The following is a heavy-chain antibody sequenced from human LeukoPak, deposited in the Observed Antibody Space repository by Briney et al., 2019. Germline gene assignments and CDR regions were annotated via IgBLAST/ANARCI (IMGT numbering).Heavy chain of an antibody. Sequence: GGSLRLSCAASGFTFSNAWMSWVRQAPGKGLEWVGRFKSKTDGGTTDYAAPVKGRFTVSRDDSKNTLYLQMNSLKTEDTAVYYCTTDPTYWGRGTLVTVSS. CDR3: TTDPTY. J-gene: IGHJ4*02. CDR1: GFTFSNAW. V-gene: IGHV3-15*01. CDR2: FKSKTDGGTT.